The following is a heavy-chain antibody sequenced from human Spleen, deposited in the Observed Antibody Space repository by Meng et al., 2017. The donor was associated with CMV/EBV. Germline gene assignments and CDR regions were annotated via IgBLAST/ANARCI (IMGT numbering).Heavy chain of an antibody. J-gene: IGHJ6*02. CDR3: ARDPYIVVVPAAISIQGNYYYYGMDV. D-gene: IGHD2-2*02. CDR2: IIPIVGIA. CDR1: GGTFSSYN. Sequence: SVKVSCKASGGTFSSYNINWVRQAPGQGLEWMGKIIPIVGIATYAQRFQDRVTITADKSTSTAYMELSSLRFEDTAVYYCARDPYIVVVPAAISIQGNYYYYGMDVWGQGTTVTVSS. V-gene: IGHV1-69*04.